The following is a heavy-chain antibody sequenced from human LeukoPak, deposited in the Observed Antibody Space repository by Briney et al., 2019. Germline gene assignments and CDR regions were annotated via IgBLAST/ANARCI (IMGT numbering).Heavy chain of an antibody. CDR1: GVIFSRHA. D-gene: IGHD6-19*01. CDR2: ISDNGGMT. Sequence: GGSLRLSYSASGVIFSRHAMHWVRQAPGKGLEYLSGISDNGGMTFYADSVKGRFTISRDNSKNTLYLQMSSLRREDTAVYYCYISGWTEDIDNWGQGTLVTVSS. CDR3: YISGWTEDIDN. J-gene: IGHJ4*02. V-gene: IGHV3-64D*06.